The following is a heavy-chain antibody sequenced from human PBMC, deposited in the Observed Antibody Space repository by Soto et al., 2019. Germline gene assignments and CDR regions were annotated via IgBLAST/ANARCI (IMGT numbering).Heavy chain of an antibody. CDR3: AREIGGRYGNSFDY. CDR2: ISSGGGST. CDR1: GFTFSNHA. D-gene: IGHD1-26*01. J-gene: IGHJ4*02. V-gene: IGHV3-23*01. Sequence: EVELLESGGGLVQPGASLRLSCAASGFTFSNHAMTWVRQAPGKGLEWVSTISSGGGSTYYAGPVKGRFTISRDNSDYTLSLQMNGLRADDTAVYFCAREIGGRYGNSFDYWGQGSLVTVSS.